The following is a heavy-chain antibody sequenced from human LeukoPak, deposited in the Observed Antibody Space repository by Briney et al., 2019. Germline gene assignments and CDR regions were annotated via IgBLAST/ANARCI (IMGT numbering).Heavy chain of an antibody. D-gene: IGHD1-26*01. J-gene: IGHJ4*02. CDR1: GGTFSSYA. V-gene: IGHV1-69*05. CDR2: IIPIFGTA. Sequence: VASVKVSCKASGGTFSSYAISWVRQAPGQGLEWMGGIIPIFGTANYAQKFQGRVTITTDESTSTAYMELSSLRSEDTAVYYCAREGGGSYPYHFDYWGQGTLVTVSS. CDR3: AREGGGSYPYHFDY.